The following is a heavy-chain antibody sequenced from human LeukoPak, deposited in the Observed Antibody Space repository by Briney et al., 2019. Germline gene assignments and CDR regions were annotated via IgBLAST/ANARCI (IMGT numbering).Heavy chain of an antibody. CDR1: GYSIRSAYC. Sequence: SETLSLTCTVSGYSIRSAYCWGWIRQPPGKGLEWIGIIYHSGTLYYNPSLKSRAIISVDTSKNQCSLKLTSATAADTAVYYCARVMDYYDGSGYPPPAAADYWGQGTLVTVSS. D-gene: IGHD3-22*01. J-gene: IGHJ4*02. CDR3: ARVMDYYDGSGYPPPAAADY. V-gene: IGHV4-38-2*02. CDR2: IYHSGTL.